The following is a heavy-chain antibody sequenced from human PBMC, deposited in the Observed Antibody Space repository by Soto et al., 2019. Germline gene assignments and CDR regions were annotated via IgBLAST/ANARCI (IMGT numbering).Heavy chain of an antibody. J-gene: IGHJ4*02. D-gene: IGHD3-22*01. V-gene: IGHV1-18*04. CDR2: ISAKNGNT. CDR3: ASGYFDHFFDF. CDR1: GYNLSTYT. Sequence: QVHLVQSGGEVKKPGASVIVSCKTSGYNLSTYTINWVRQAPGHGLEWIGWISAKNGNTDYPRKFQGRVTVTMDTSTTASYMEVRNLRSDDTAGYYGASGYFDHFFDFWGQGTLVTVSS.